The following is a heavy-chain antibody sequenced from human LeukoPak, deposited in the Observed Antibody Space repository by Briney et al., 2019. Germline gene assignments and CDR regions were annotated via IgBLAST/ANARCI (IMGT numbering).Heavy chain of an antibody. V-gene: IGHV3-23*01. D-gene: IGHD6-13*01. Sequence: PGGSLRLSCAASGFTFSSYAMSWVRQAPGKGLEWVSGISGSGGRTYYADSVKGRFTISRDNSKNTLYLQMNSLRAEDTAVYYCARDRQQLVQGLIRYYGMDVWGQGTTVTVSS. CDR3: ARDRQQLVQGLIRYYGMDV. J-gene: IGHJ6*02. CDR2: ISGSGGRT. CDR1: GFTFSSYA.